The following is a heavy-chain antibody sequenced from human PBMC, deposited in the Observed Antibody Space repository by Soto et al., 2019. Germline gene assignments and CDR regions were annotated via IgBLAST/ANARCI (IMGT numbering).Heavy chain of an antibody. J-gene: IGHJ4*02. Sequence: HPGGSLRLSCAASGFTFSSYAMSWVRQAPGKGLEWVSAISVSGGSTYYADSVKGRFTISRDNSKNTLYLQMNSLRAEDTAVYYCAKRLPSTIFGVVIEGALDYWGQGTLVTVSS. V-gene: IGHV3-23*01. CDR2: ISVSGGST. CDR3: AKRLPSTIFGVVIEGALDY. D-gene: IGHD3-3*01. CDR1: GFTFSSYA.